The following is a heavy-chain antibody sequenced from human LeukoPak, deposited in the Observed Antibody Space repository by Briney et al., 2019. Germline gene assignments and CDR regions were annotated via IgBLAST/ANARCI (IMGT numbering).Heavy chain of an antibody. J-gene: IGHJ6*02. V-gene: IGHV1-2*02. CDR1: GYTFTGSY. CDR2: INPNSGGT. Sequence: GASVKVSCKASGYTFTGSYMHWVRQAPGQGLEWMGWINPNSGGTNYAQKFQGRVTMTRDTSSSTAYMELSRLRSDDTAVYYCARDQGERITMVRGVIIRGSLAMDVWGQGTTVTVS. CDR3: ARDQGERITMVRGVIIRGSLAMDV. D-gene: IGHD3-10*01.